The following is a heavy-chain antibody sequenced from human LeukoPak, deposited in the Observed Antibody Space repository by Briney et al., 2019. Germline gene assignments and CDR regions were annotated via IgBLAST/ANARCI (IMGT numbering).Heavy chain of an antibody. V-gene: IGHV1-69*02. D-gene: IGHD7-27*01. J-gene: IGHJ6*04. CDR1: GGTFSSYT. CDR2: IIPILGIA. CDR3: ARVRWGKYYYYYGMDV. Sequence: EASVKVSCKASGGTFSSYTISWVRQAPGQGLEWMGRIIPILGIANYAQKFQGKGTITADKSTSTAYMELSSLRCEATAVSYCARVRWGKYYYYYGMDVWGKGTTVTVSS.